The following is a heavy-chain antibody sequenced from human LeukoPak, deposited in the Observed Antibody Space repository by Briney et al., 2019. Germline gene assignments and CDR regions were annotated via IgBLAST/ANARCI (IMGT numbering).Heavy chain of an antibody. CDR1: GFTFSSYW. D-gene: IGHD1-26*01. V-gene: IGHV3-74*01. Sequence: PGGSLRLSCAASGFTFSSYWMHWVRQAPGKGLVWVSPINTDGSSTSYADSVKGRFTISRDNAKNMLYLQMTSLRAEDTAVYYCAREGSGSYFFDYWGQGTLVTVSS. J-gene: IGHJ4*02. CDR3: AREGSGSYFFDY. CDR2: INTDGSST.